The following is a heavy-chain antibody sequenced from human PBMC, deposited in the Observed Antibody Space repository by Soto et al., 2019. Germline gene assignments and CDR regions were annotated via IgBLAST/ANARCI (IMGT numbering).Heavy chain of an antibody. CDR1: GGSISSYY. V-gene: IGHV4-59*01. CDR3: ARARGGYYDY. Sequence: SETXSLTCTVSGGSISSYYWSWLRQPPGKGLEWIGYIYYSGSTNYNPSLKSRVTISVDTSKNQFSLKLSSVTAADTAVYYCARARGGYYDYWGQGTLVTVSS. J-gene: IGHJ4*02. D-gene: IGHD3-10*01. CDR2: IYYSGST.